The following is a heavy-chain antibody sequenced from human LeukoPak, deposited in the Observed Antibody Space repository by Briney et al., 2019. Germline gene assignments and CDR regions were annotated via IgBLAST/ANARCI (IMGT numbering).Heavy chain of an antibody. CDR2: IRFDGSNK. D-gene: IGHD3-22*01. J-gene: IGHJ4*02. Sequence: PGGSLRLSCAASGFTFSSYGMHWIRQAPGKGLEWVAFIRFDGSNKYYPDSVKGRFTISRDNSKNTLYLQMNSLRAEDTAVFYCTKDRGQYYDGSGYSDYWGQGTLVSVSS. CDR3: TKDRGQYYDGSGYSDY. CDR1: GFTFSSYG. V-gene: IGHV3-30*02.